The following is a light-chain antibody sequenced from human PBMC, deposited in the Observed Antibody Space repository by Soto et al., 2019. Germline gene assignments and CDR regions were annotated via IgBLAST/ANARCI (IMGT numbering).Light chain of an antibody. CDR2: AAS. J-gene: IGKJ4*01. CDR1: QGISSW. CDR3: QPASSFPLT. Sequence: DIQMTQSPSSVSASVGDRATITCRTSQGISSWLAWYQQKPGKAPRLLSYAASSLQSGVPSRFSGGGSGTDFTLTMRIRQPEDFATYYGQPASSFPLTFGEGTKVEIK. V-gene: IGKV1-12*01.